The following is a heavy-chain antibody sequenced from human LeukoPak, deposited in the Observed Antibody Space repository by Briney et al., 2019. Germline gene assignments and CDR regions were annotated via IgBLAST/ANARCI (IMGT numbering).Heavy chain of an antibody. CDR2: IIPIFGTA. D-gene: IGHD2-2*01. V-gene: IGHV1-69*01. CDR3: ARVCSSTSCYPYGTTYYYYYMDV. J-gene: IGHJ6*03. CDR1: GGTFSSYA. Sequence: AASPKVSCKASGGTFSSYAISWVRQAPGQGLEWMGGIIPIFGTANYAQKLQGRVTITADESTSTAYMELSSLRSEDTAVYYCARVCSSTSCYPYGTTYYYYYMDVWGKGTTVTVSS.